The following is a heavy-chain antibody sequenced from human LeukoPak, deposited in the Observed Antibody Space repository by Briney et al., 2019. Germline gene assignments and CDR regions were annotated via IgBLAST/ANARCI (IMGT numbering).Heavy chain of an antibody. CDR1: GFTFSDYY. V-gene: IGHV3-11*05. Sequence: AGGSLRLSCAASGFTFSDYYMSWNRQAPGKGLEWISHISSSGRYTHYADSVNGRFTISGDNAKNSLYLQMNSLRAEDTAVYYCARVLGYCSAGSCYPEYWGQGTRVTVSS. CDR3: ARVLGYCSAGSCYPEY. D-gene: IGHD2-15*01. J-gene: IGHJ4*02. CDR2: ISSSGRYT.